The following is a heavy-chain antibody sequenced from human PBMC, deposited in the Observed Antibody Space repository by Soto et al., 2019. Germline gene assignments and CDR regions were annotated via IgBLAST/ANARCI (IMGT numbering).Heavy chain of an antibody. Sequence: EVQLLESGGGLVQPGGSLRLSCAASGFTFSSYAMSWVRQAPGKGLEWVSAISGSGGSTYYADSVKGRFTISRDNSKNTLYLQMNSLRAEETAVYYCAKPTRGAMVLFDYWGQGTLVTVSS. D-gene: IGHD5-18*01. CDR1: GFTFSSYA. CDR2: ISGSGGST. CDR3: AKPTRGAMVLFDY. V-gene: IGHV3-23*01. J-gene: IGHJ4*02.